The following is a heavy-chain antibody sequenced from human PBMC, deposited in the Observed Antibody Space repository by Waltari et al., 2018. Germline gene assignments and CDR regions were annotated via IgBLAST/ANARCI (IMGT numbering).Heavy chain of an antibody. CDR3: ARADPYSSSWYYYYYGMDV. D-gene: IGHD6-13*01. CDR1: GFTFSSYW. J-gene: IGHJ6*02. Sequence: EVQLVESGGGLVQPGGSLRLSCAASGFTFSSYWMSWVRQAPGKGLEWVANIKQDGSEKYYVDSVKGRFTISRDNAKNSLYLQMNRLRAEDTAVYYCARADPYSSSWYYYYYGMDVWGQGTTVTVSS. V-gene: IGHV3-7*04. CDR2: IKQDGSEK.